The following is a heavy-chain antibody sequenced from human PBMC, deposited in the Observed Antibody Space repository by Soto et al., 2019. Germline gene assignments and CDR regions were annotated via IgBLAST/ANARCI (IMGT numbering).Heavy chain of an antibody. CDR3: AKGATPRIAAAGPFDY. V-gene: IGHV3-9*01. J-gene: IGHJ4*02. Sequence: PGGSLRLSCAASGFTFDDYAMHWVRQAPGKGLEWVSGISWNSGSIGYADSVKGRFTISRDNAKNSLYLQMNSLRAEDTALYYCAKGATPRIAAAGPFDYWGQGTLVTVSS. CDR2: ISWNSGSI. D-gene: IGHD6-13*01. CDR1: GFTFDDYA.